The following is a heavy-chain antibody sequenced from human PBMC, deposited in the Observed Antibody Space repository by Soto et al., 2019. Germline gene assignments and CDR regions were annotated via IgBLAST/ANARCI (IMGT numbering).Heavy chain of an antibody. CDR1: GDTFSSYA. J-gene: IGHJ4*02. Sequence: QLVQSGPEVQKPGSSVKVSCKSVGDTFSSYAVSWVRQAPGQGLEWMGGIIPTFGTVNYAQKFQGRATITADESTRLSYMELSSLKYEDTAVYYCAREAGDYGHPYFDYWGQGTLISVSS. V-gene: IGHV1-69*01. D-gene: IGHD3-10*01. CDR3: AREAGDYGHPYFDY. CDR2: IIPTFGTV.